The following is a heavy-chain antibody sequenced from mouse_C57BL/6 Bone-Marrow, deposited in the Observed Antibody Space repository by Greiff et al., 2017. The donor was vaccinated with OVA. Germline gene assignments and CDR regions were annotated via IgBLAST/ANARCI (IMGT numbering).Heavy chain of an antibody. CDR2: ISYDGSN. D-gene: IGHD2-4*01. CDR1: GYSITSGYY. V-gene: IGHV3-6*01. CDR3: ARAYDYVPLAY. Sequence: EVQVVESGPGLVKPSQSLSLTCSVTGYSITSGYYWNWIRQFPGNKLEWMGYISYDGSNNYNPSLKNRISITRDTSKNQFFLKLNSVTTEDTATYYCARAYDYVPLAYWGQGTLVTVSA. J-gene: IGHJ3*01.